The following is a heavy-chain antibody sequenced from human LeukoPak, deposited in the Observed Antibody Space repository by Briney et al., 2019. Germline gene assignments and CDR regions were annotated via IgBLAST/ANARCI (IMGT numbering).Heavy chain of an antibody. J-gene: IGHJ4*02. CDR1: GYTFTVYY. V-gene: IGHV1-2*02. CDR2: INPNSGGT. CDR3: ASPTDSSGYYYLFDY. D-gene: IGHD3-22*01. Sequence: GASVTVSCTASGYTFTVYYMHWVRQAPGQGLEWMGWINPNSGGTNYAQKFQGRVTMTRDTSISTAYMELSRLRSDDTAVYYCASPTDSSGYYYLFDYWGQGTLVTVSS.